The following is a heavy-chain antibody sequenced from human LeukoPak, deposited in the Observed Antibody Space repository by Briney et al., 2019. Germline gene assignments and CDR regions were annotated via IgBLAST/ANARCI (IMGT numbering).Heavy chain of an antibody. CDR2: IYTSGST. V-gene: IGHV4-4*09. J-gene: IGHJ6*03. Sequence: SETLSLTCTVSGGSISSYYWSWIRQPPGKGLEWIGYIYTSGSTNYNPSLKSRVTISVDTSKNQFSLKLGSVTAADTAVYYCASGHYYYYYMDVWGKGTTVTVSS. CDR3: ASGHYYYYYMDV. CDR1: GGSISSYY.